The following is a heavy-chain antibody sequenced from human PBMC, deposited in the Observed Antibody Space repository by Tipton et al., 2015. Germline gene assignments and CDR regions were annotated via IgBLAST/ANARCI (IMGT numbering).Heavy chain of an antibody. V-gene: IGHV4-38-2*01. CDR3: ACQDYDSLTRDYQTEDY. D-gene: IGHD3-9*01. CDR1: AYSISSDYY. Sequence: TLSLTCAVSAYSISSDYYWGWIRQPPGKGLEWIGSISHSGNTYYNPSLKSRVTMSRDTSKNQFSLKLTSVTAADTAVYYCACQDYDSLTRDYQTEDYWGQGTLVTVSS. J-gene: IGHJ4*02. CDR2: ISHSGNT.